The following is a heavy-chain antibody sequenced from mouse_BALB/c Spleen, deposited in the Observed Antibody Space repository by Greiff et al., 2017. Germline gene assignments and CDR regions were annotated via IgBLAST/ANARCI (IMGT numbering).Heavy chain of an antibody. Sequence: QVQLQQSGAELVKPGASVKLSCKASGYTFTSYWMHWVKQRPGQGLEWIGEINPSNGRTNYNEKFKSKATLTVDKSSSTAYMQLSSLTSEDSAVYYCASGAMDYWGQGTSVTVSS. CDR2: INPSNGRT. CDR3: ASGAMDY. CDR1: GYTFTSYW. J-gene: IGHJ4*01. V-gene: IGHV1S81*02.